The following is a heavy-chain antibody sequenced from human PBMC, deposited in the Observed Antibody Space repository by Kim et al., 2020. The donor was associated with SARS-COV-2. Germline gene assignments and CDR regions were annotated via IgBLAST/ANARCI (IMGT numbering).Heavy chain of an antibody. J-gene: IGHJ4*02. Sequence: SETLSLTCTVSGGSISSYYWSWIRQPAGKGLEWIGRIYTSGSTNYNPSLKSRVTMSVDTSKNQFSLKLSSVTAADTAVYYCARDGATRATGNYFDYWGQGTLVTVSS. V-gene: IGHV4-4*07. CDR1: GGSISSYY. CDR2: IYTSGST. D-gene: IGHD1-26*01. CDR3: ARDGATRATGNYFDY.